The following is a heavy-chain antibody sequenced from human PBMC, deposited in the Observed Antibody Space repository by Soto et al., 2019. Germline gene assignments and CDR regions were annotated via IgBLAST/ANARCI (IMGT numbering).Heavy chain of an antibody. J-gene: IGHJ4*02. V-gene: IGHV3-33*01. D-gene: IGHD2-15*01. CDR3: VRDRGEGYCSGGSCYSFDY. Sequence: GGSLRLSCAASGFTFRRNGMHWVRQAPGKGLEWVAVIWYDGSNKYYADSVKGRFTISRDNSKNTLYLQMNSLRAEDTAVYYCVRDRGEGYCSGGSCYSFDYWGQGTPVTVSS. CDR2: IWYDGSNK. CDR1: GFTFRRNG.